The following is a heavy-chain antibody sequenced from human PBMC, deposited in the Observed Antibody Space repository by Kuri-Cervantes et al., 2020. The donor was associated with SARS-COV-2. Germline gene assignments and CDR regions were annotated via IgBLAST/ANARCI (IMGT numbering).Heavy chain of an antibody. J-gene: IGHJ4*02. CDR1: GFTFSYFG. CDR3: AKANTGIAAAGPLFDY. CDR2: IRYDGTIT. V-gene: IGHV3-30*02. Sequence: GESLKISCAASGFTFSYFGMHWVRQAPGKGLQWVAFIRYDGTITSCADSVKGRFTISRDNSKNSLYLQMNSLRAEDTALYYCAKANTGIAAAGPLFDYWGQGTLVTVSS. D-gene: IGHD6-13*01.